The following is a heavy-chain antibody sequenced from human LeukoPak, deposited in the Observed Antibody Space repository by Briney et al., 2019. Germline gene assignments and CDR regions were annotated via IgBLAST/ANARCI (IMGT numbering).Heavy chain of an antibody. V-gene: IGHV1-2*02. CDR3: AIYRDVVLPDSTTFYHYSYMDV. J-gene: IGHJ6*03. CDR1: GYIFTDYY. Sequence: GASVTVSCTPSGYIFTDYYIYWIRQAPGQGLEWMGWINRNSGGTNYAQKFQGRVRVTMARDTSIDTSYMELSRLRSDDTALYYCAIYRDVVLPDSTTFYHYSYMDVWGKGATVTVS. D-gene: IGHD2-2*01. CDR2: INRNSGGT.